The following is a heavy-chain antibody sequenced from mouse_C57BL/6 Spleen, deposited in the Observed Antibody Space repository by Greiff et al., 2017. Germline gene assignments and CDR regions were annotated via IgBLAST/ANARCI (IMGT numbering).Heavy chain of an antibody. V-gene: IGHV1-22*01. J-gene: IGHJ3*01. CDR1: GYTFTDYN. D-gene: IGHD3-2*02. Sequence: VQLKQSGPELVKPGASVKMSCKASGYTFTDYNMHWVKQSHGKSLEWIGYINPNNGGTSYNQKFKGKATLTVNKSSSTAYMELRSLTSEDSAVYYCARGDSSDSWFAYWGQGTLVTVSA. CDR3: ARGDSSDSWFAY. CDR2: INPNNGGT.